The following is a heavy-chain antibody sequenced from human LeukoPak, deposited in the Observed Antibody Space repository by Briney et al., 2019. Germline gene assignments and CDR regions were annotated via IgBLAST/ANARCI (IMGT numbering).Heavy chain of an antibody. CDR1: GITFSSYS. CDR3: ARDTYYYDSSGYYPYYFDY. CDR2: ISSSSSYI. J-gene: IGHJ4*02. Sequence: PGGSLRLSCAASGITFSSYSMNWVRQAPGKGLEWVSSISSSSSYIYYADSVKGRLTISRDNAKNSLYLQMNSLRAEDTAVYYCARDTYYYDSSGYYPYYFDYWGQGTLVTVSS. D-gene: IGHD3-22*01. V-gene: IGHV3-21*01.